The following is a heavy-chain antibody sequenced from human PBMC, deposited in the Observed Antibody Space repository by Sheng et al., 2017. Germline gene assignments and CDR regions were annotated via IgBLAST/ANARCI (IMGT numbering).Heavy chain of an antibody. CDR2: INHSGST. D-gene: IGHD6-13*01. CDR1: GGSFSGYY. V-gene: IGHV4-34*01. Sequence: QVQLQQWGAGLLKPSETLSLTCAVYGGSFSGYYWSWIRQPPGKGLEWIGEINHSGSTNYNPSLKSRVTISVDTSKNQFSLKLSSVTAADTAVYYCARGLGAPQQQLVPKYGFMDVWGQGTTVTVS. J-gene: IGHJ6*02. CDR3: ARGLGAPQQQLVPKYGFMDV.